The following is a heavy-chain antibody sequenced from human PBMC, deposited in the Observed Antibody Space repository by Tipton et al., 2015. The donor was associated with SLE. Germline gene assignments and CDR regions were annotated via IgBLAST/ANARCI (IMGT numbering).Heavy chain of an antibody. Sequence: TLSLTCAVSGYSISSGYYWGWIRQPPGKGLEWIGEINHSGSTNYNPSLKSRVTMSVDTSKNQFSLKLSSVTAADTAVYYCARDLGTAAWGQGTLVTVSS. V-gene: IGHV4-38-2*02. CDR2: INHSGST. D-gene: IGHD5-18*01. J-gene: IGHJ5*02. CDR1: GYSISSGYY. CDR3: ARDLGTAA.